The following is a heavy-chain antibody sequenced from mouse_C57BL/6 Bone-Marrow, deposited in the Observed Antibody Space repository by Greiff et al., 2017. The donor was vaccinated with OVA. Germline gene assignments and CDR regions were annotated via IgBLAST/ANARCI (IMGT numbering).Heavy chain of an antibody. V-gene: IGHV14-2*01. Sequence: VQLQQSGAELVKPGASVKLSCTASGFNITDYYMHWVKQRTEQGLEWIGRIDPVDGETKYAPKFQGKATITADTSSNTAYLPLSSLTSEDTAVDYCARGDYDPPFAYWGQGTLVTVSA. CDR2: IDPVDGET. D-gene: IGHD2-4*01. J-gene: IGHJ3*01. CDR1: GFNITDYY. CDR3: ARGDYDPPFAY.